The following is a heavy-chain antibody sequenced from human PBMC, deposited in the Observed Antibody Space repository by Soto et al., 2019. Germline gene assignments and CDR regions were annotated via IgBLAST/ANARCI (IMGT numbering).Heavy chain of an antibody. J-gene: IGHJ5*02. V-gene: IGHV2-5*02. CDR2: IYWDDDK. Sequence: SGPTLVNPTQTLTLTCTFSGFSLSTSGVGVGWIRQPPGKALEWLALIYWDDDKRYSPSLKSRLTITKDASKNQVVLTMTNMDPVDTATYYCAHTSGYDWDASWFDPWGQGTLVTVSS. D-gene: IGHD5-12*01. CDR3: AHTSGYDWDASWFDP. CDR1: GFSLSTSGVG.